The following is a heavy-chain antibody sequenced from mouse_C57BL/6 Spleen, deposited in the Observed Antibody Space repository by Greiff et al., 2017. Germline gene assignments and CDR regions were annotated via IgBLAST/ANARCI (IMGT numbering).Heavy chain of an antibody. CDR1: GYTFTGYW. V-gene: IGHV1-9*01. CDR2: ILPGSGST. D-gene: IGHD1-1*01. CDR3: ARPTVVDYYAMDY. J-gene: IGHJ4*01. Sequence: VKLQESGAELMKPGASVKLSCKATGYTFTGYWIEWVKQRPGHGLEWIGEILPGSGSTNYNEKFKGKATFTANTSSNTAYLQLRSLTTEDSAIYYCARPTVVDYYAMDYWGQGTSVTVSS.